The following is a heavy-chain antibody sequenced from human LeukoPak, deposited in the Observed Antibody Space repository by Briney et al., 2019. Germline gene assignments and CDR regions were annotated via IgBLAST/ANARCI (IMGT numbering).Heavy chain of an antibody. Sequence: GGSLRLSCAASGFIFNNYGLHWVRQAPGKGLEWVAVISFDGNDKYYGDFVKGQFTIYRDNSKITLCLQMSSVRTEDTAVYFCARGSIVGATSGAFDIWGQGTMVTVSS. CDR1: GFIFNNYG. V-gene: IGHV3-30*03. CDR2: ISFDGNDK. CDR3: ARGSIVGATSGAFDI. D-gene: IGHD1-26*01. J-gene: IGHJ3*02.